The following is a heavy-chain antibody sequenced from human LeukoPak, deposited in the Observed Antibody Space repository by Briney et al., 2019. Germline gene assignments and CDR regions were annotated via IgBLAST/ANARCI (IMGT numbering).Heavy chain of an antibody. CDR2: IDWDDDK. V-gene: IGHV2-70*11. CDR3: ARLSVVSGSRGAFGI. D-gene: IGHD2-2*01. Sequence: SGPTLVNPTQTLTLTCTFSGFSLSTSGMCVSWIRQPPGKALEWLARIDWDDDKYYSTSLKTRLTISKDTSKNQVVLTMTNMDPVDTATYYCARLSVVSGSRGAFGIWGQGTMVTVSS. CDR1: GFSLSTSGMC. J-gene: IGHJ3*02.